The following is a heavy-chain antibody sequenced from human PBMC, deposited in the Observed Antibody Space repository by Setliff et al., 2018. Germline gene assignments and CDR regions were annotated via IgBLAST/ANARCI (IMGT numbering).Heavy chain of an antibody. CDR2: IYTSWST. J-gene: IGHJ6*03. D-gene: IGHD1-1*01. CDR1: GDSISSRRSY. Sequence: KPSETLSLTCTVSGDSISSRRSYWGWFRQPAGKGLEWIGQIYTSWSTNYNPSLKSRVTISLDTSKNQFSLSLSSVTAADTAVYYCARMNGFQYMDVWGKGTTVTVSS. V-gene: IGHV4-61*09. CDR3: ARMNGFQYMDV.